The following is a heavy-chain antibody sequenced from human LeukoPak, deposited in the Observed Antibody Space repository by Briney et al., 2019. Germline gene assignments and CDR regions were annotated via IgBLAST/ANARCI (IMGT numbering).Heavy chain of an antibody. J-gene: IGHJ3*02. CDR2: INFSGGTT. CDR3: ASRRDGSNYAAFDI. V-gene: IGHV1-46*01. Sequence: GASVKVSCKASGYTFTSYYMRWVRQAPGQGLEWMGIINFSGGTTSYPQKFQGRVTMTRDTSTSTVYMELSSLRSEDTAVYYCASRRDGSNYAAFDIWGQGTMVTVSS. CDR1: GYTFTSYY. D-gene: IGHD5-24*01.